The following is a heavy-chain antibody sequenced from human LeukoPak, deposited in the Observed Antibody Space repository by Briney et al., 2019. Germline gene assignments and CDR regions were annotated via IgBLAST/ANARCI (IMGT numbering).Heavy chain of an antibody. CDR2: IYYSGST. CDR1: GGSISSGDYY. Sequence: NTSETLSLTCTVSGGSISSGDYYWSWIRQPPGKGLEWIGYIYYSGSTYYNPSLKSRVTISVDTSKNQFSLKLTSVTAADTAVYYCARVFSGLDYWGQGTLVTVSS. D-gene: IGHD2-8*02. CDR3: ARVFSGLDY. V-gene: IGHV4-30-4*02. J-gene: IGHJ4*02.